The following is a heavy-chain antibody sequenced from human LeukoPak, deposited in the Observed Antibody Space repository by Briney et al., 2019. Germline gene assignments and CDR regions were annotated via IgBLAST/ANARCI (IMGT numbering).Heavy chain of an antibody. CDR3: ARAGYSRGWSYSQDC. V-gene: IGHV3-7*04. Sequence: PGGSLRLSCAASGFTFSNYWMSWVRQAPGKGLEWVANIKEDGSEKNYVDSVKGRFTISRDNAKNSLYLQMNSLRAEDTAIYYCARAGYSRGWSYSQDCWGQGILVTVSS. CDR2: IKEDGSEK. D-gene: IGHD6-19*01. CDR1: GFTFSNYW. J-gene: IGHJ4*02.